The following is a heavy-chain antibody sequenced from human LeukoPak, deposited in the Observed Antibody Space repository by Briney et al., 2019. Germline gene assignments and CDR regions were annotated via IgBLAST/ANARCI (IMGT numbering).Heavy chain of an antibody. CDR1: GFTFSHYW. V-gene: IGHV3-7*01. CDR2: IKQDGSEQ. Sequence: PGGSLRLSCAASGFTFSHYWMTWVRQAPGKGLEWVANIKQDGSEQYYVDSVKGRFTISRGNAKNSLYLQMNSLRVEDTAVYYCARDRCSSTSRFYDYWGQGTLVTVSS. D-gene: IGHD2-2*01. J-gene: IGHJ4*02. CDR3: ARDRCSSTSRFYDY.